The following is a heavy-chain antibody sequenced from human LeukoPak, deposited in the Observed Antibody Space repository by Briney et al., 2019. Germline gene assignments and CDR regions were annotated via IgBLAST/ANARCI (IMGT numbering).Heavy chain of an antibody. CDR2: INHSGST. CDR1: GFTFSDYY. V-gene: IGHV4-34*01. J-gene: IGHJ6*02. CDR3: ARDVVVVPAAIHYGMDV. Sequence: GSLRLSCAASGFTFSDYYMSWIRQAPGKGLEWIGEINHSGSTNYNPSLKSRVTISVDTSKNQFSLKLSSVTAADTAVYYCARDVVVVPAAIHYGMDVWGQGTTVTVSS. D-gene: IGHD2-2*01.